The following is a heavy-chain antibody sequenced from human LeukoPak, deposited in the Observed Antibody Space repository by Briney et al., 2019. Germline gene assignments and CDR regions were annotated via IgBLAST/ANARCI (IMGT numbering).Heavy chain of an antibody. J-gene: IGHJ4*02. Sequence: SETLSLTCTVSGDSISNYYWSWIRQPAGKGLEWIGRFYTSESTDYNPSLKSRVTMSVDTSKNQFSLKLISVTAADTAVYYCARDGDYYDSSGSFDSWGQGTLVTVSS. CDR3: ARDGDYYDSSGSFDS. CDR2: FYTSEST. CDR1: GDSISNYY. V-gene: IGHV4-4*07. D-gene: IGHD3-22*01.